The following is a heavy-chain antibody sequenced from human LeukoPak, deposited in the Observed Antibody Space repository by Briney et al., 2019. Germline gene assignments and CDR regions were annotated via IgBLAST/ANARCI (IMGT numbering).Heavy chain of an antibody. J-gene: IGHJ4*02. CDR2: INPSGGST. CDR1: GHTFTDYY. CDR3: ATAYYYDSSGYYYFDY. Sequence: GASVKVSCKASGHTFTDYYMHWVRQAPGQGLEWMGRINPSGGSTSYAQKFQGRVTMTRDTSTSTVYMELSSLRSEDTAVYYCATAYYYDSSGYYYFDYWGQGTLVTVSS. V-gene: IGHV1-46*01. D-gene: IGHD3-22*01.